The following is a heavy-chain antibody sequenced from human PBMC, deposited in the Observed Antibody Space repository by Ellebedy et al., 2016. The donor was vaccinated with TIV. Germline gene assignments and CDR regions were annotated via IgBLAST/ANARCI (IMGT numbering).Heavy chain of an antibody. CDR3: ARGARGGLSSANWFDP. J-gene: IGHJ5*02. CDR1: GFTFSSHD. V-gene: IGHV3-13*01. Sequence: PGGSLRLSCAASGFTFSSHDMHWVRQATGKGLEWVSAIGTAGDTYYPGSVKGRFTISRENAKNSLYLQMNSLRAGDTAVYYCARGARGGLSSANWFDPWGQGTLVTVSS. D-gene: IGHD3-10*01. CDR2: IGTAGDT.